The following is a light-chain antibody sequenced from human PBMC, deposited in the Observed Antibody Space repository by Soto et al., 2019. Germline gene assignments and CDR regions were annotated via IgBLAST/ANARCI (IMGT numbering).Light chain of an antibody. V-gene: IGLV1-40*01. J-gene: IGLJ2*01. CDR3: QSYDSSLSGSV. CDR2: GNN. Sequence: QSVLTQPPSVSGAPGQRVTISCTGGNSNIGAGYDVHWYHQLPGTAPKLLIYGNNNRPSGVPDRFSGSKSGTTASLAITGLQAEDEGDYCCQSYDSSLSGSVFGGGTKLTVL. CDR1: NSNIGAGYD.